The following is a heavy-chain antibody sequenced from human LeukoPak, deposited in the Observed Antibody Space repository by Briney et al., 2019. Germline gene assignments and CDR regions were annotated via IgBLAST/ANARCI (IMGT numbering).Heavy chain of an antibody. CDR2: ISYDGSNK. CDR1: GFTFSSYA. V-gene: IGHV3-30*04. D-gene: IGHD6-19*01. J-gene: IGHJ4*02. Sequence: GRSLRLSCAASGFTFSSYAMHWLRQAPGKGLEWVAVISYDGSNKYYADSVKGRFTISRDNSKNTLYLQMNSLRAEDTAVYYCANTLAVAGTYLLGDWGQGTLVTVSS. CDR3: ANTLAVAGTYLLGD.